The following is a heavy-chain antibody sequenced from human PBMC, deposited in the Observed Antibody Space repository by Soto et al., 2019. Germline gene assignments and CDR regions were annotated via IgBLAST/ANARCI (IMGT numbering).Heavy chain of an antibody. V-gene: IGHV3-23*01. CDR2: ISGSGGST. CDR1: GFTFSSYA. Sequence: EVQLLESGGGLVQPGGSLRLSCAASGFTFSSYAMSWVRHAPGKGLEWVSAISGSGGSTYYADSVKGRFTISRDNSKNRLCLQMNSLRAEDTAVYYYAKEGGYCSSTSCYGRVYYWGQGTLVTVSS. CDR3: AKEGGYCSSTSCYGRVYY. D-gene: IGHD2-2*03. J-gene: IGHJ4*02.